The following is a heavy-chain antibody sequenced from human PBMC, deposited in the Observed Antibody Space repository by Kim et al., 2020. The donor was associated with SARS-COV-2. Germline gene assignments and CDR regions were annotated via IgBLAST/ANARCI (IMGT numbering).Heavy chain of an antibody. J-gene: IGHJ5*02. Sequence: ASVKVSCKASGYTFTSYDINWVRQATGQGLEWMGWMNPNSGNTGYAQKFQGRVTMTRNTSISTAYMELSSLRSEYTVVYYCATEVTYQWFDPWGQGTLVTVSS. CDR3: ATEVTYQWFDP. V-gene: IGHV1-8*02. CDR1: GYTFTSYD. CDR2: MNPNSGNT. D-gene: IGHD4-4*01.